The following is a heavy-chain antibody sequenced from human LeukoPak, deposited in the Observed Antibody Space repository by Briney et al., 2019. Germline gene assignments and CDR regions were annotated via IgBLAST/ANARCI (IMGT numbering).Heavy chain of an antibody. CDR1: GGSISSGDYY. J-gene: IGHJ4*02. CDR3: ARVGPSKTVRSFDY. Sequence: PSQTLSLTCTVSGGSISSGDYYWSWLRQPPGKGLEWFGYIYYSGSTYYNPSLKSRVTISVDTSKNQFSLKLSSVTAADTAVYYCARVGPSKTVRSFDYWGQGTLVTVSS. D-gene: IGHD3/OR15-3a*01. CDR2: IYYSGST. V-gene: IGHV4-30-4*08.